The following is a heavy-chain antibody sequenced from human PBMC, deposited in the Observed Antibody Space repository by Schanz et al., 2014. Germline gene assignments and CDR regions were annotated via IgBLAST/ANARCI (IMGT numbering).Heavy chain of an antibody. CDR1: GYTFTSHG. V-gene: IGHV1-18*01. CDR2: INGYNGHT. CDR3: ARGYGDSPTDV. Sequence: QLQLVQSGAEVKKPGASVKVSCKASGYTFTSHGITWVRQAPGQGLEWMGWINGYNGHTLYARKFQGRVTMTTDTSTSTSYMELTSLRFDDTAVYYCARGYGDSPTDVWGQGTLVIVSS. J-gene: IGHJ1*01. D-gene: IGHD4-17*01.